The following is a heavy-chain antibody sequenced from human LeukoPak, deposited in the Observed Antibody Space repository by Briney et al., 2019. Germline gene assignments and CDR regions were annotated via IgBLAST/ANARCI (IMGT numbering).Heavy chain of an antibody. J-gene: IGHJ6*02. Sequence: ASVKVSCKAAGYSVTSYGISWGRQAPGQGLGWMGWISAYNGNTNYAQKLQGRVTMTTDTPTSTAYMVLRSLRSDDTAVYDCARDPHLGTDHLLVYYYYGMDVWGQGTTVTVSS. D-gene: IGHD2-2*01. CDR2: ISAYNGNT. CDR1: GYSVTSYG. V-gene: IGHV1-18*01. CDR3: ARDPHLGTDHLLVYYYYGMDV.